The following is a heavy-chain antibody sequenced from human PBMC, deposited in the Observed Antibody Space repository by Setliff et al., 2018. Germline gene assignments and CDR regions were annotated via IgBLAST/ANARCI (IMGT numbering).Heavy chain of an antibody. CDR1: GGSISSGYY. CDR2: INHSGST. CDR3: ARASVEGSSGWELLQAFDI. J-gene: IGHJ3*02. V-gene: IGHV4-38-2*02. Sequence: SCTVSGGSISSGYYWSWIRQPPGKGLEWIGEINHSGSTYYNPSLKSRVTISVDTSKNQFSLKLSSVTAADTAVYYCARASVEGSSGWELLQAFDIWGQGTMVTVSS. D-gene: IGHD1-26*01.